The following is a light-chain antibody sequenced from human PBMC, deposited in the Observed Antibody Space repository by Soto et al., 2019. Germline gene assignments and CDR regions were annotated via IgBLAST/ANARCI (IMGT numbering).Light chain of an antibody. V-gene: IGKV1-8*01. CDR2: AAP. CDR1: QGISSY. CDR3: QQYYSYPQT. J-gene: IGKJ2*01. Sequence: AIRMTQSPSSFSASTGDRVTITCRASQGISSYLAWYQQKPGKAPKLLIYAAPTLQSGVPSRFSGSGSGTDFTLTISCLQSEDFATYYCQQYYSYPQTFGQGTKLEIK.